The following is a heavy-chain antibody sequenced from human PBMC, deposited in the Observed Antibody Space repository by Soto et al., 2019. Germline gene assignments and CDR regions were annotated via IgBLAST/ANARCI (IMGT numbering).Heavy chain of an antibody. V-gene: IGHV3-15*01. CDR2: IKGKPDGGAT. Sequence: PXGSLRLSCSASGFTFNTAWLTWVRQAPGKGLEWVGRIKGKPDGGATDYAALVEGRFMISRDDSQNTVFLQMNSLKTDDTAVYYCTAGSPFNYWGPGTLATVSS. J-gene: IGHJ4*01. CDR1: GFTFNTAW. CDR3: TAGSPFNY.